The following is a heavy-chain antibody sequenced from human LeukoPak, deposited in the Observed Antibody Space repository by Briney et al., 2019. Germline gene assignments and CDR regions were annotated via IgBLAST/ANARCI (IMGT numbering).Heavy chain of an antibody. J-gene: IGHJ4*02. CDR3: ARAVSGRFGY. V-gene: IGHV4-34*01. CDR2: INHSGST. CDR1: GGSFSGYY. Sequence: SETLSLTCAVYGGSFSGYYWGWLRQPPGKGLEWIGEINHSGSTNYNPSLKSRVTISVDTSKNQFSLRLSSVTAADTAIYYCARAVSGRFGYWGQGTLVTVSS. D-gene: IGHD6-19*01.